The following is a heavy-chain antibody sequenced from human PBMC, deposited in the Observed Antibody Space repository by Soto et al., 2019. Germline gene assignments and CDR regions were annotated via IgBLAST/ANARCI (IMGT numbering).Heavy chain of an antibody. V-gene: IGHV1-3*01. J-gene: IGHJ4*02. CDR1: GYTFTSYA. CDR2: INAGNGNT. D-gene: IGHD2-15*01. Sequence: QVQLVQSGAEVKKPGASVKVSCKAFGYTFTSYAMHWVRQAPGQRLEWMGWINAGNGNTKYSQKFQGRVTITRDTSASTAYMELSNPRSEDTAVYYCARGPGGPDGPGDYWGQGTLVTVSS. CDR3: ARGPGGPDGPGDY.